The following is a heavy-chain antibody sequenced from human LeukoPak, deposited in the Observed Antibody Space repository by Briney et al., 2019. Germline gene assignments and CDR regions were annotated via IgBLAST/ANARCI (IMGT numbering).Heavy chain of an antibody. CDR1: GDSIRRSGFY. J-gene: IGHJ4*02. V-gene: IGHV4-39*07. D-gene: IGHD5-18*01. CDR3: ARSPRGYSYGPEDYFDY. CDR2: IYSSGST. Sequence: SETLSLTCSVSGDSIRRSGFYWGWIRRPPGKGLEWIGNIYSSGSTYYNPSLKSRVTISVDRSKNQFSLKLSSVTAADTAVYYCARSPRGYSYGPEDYFDYWGQGTLVTVSS.